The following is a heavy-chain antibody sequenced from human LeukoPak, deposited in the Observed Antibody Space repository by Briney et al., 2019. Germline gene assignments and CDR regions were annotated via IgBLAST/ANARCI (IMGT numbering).Heavy chain of an antibody. D-gene: IGHD3-10*01. CDR3: ARAPRGYYYVSGYFDY. J-gene: IGHJ4*02. CDR1: GGSITSNSYY. Sequence: SETLSLTCTVSGGSITSNSYYWGWIRQPPGKGLEWIGSITYSGSTYYNPSLKRRVTISVDTSKNQFSLKLSSVTAADTAVYYCARAPRGYYYVSGYFDYWGQGTLVTVSS. V-gene: IGHV4-39*07. CDR2: ITYSGST.